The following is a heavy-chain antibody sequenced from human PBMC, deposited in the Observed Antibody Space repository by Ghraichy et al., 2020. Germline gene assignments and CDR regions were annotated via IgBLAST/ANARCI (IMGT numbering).Heavy chain of an antibody. CDR1: GFTFSSYC. D-gene: IGHD6-19*01. CDR3: ARELGQWLVLYYYYGMDV. V-gene: IGHV3-33*01. CDR2: IWYDGSNK. J-gene: IGHJ6*02. Sequence: GGSLRLSCAASGFTFSSYCMHWVRQAPGKGLEWVAVIWYDGSNKYYADSVKGRFTISRDNSKNTLYLQMNSLRAEDTAVYYCARELGQWLVLYYYYGMDVWGQGTTVTVSS.